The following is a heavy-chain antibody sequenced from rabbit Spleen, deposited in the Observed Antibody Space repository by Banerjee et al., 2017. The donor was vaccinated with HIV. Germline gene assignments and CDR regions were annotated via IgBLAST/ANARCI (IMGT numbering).Heavy chain of an antibody. CDR3: ARGDYGRLFYLSL. D-gene: IGHD6-1*01. CDR2: IDTGGSGTT. Sequence: QEQLEESGGDLVKPGASLTLTCTASGFSFSTSYYMCWVRQAPGKGLEYIACIDTGGSGTTYDASWAKGRFTISKTSSTTVTLQMTSLTAADTATYFCARGDYGRLFYLSLWGPGTLVTVS. J-gene: IGHJ6*01. V-gene: IGHV1S45*01. CDR1: GFSFSTSYY.